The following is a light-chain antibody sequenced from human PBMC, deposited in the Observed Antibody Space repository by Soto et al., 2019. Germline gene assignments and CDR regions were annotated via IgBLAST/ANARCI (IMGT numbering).Light chain of an antibody. CDR1: QSVNSN. CDR2: GAS. CDR3: QQYNNWPPT. J-gene: IGKJ1*01. Sequence: ETMMTQSPATLSVSPGERATLSCRASQSVNSNLAWYQQKPGQAPRLLIFGASTRATGIPARFSGSGSGTEFTLTISSLQSEDFAVYYCQQYNNWPPTFGQGTKVETK. V-gene: IGKV3-15*01.